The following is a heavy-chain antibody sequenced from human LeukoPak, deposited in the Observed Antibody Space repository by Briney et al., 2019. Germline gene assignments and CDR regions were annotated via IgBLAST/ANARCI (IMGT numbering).Heavy chain of an antibody. D-gene: IGHD5-24*01. J-gene: IGHJ4*02. CDR1: GFTFSSFG. V-gene: IGHV3-33*01. CDR2: IWYDGSNE. Sequence: TGGSLRLSCAASGFTFSSFGMHWVRQAPGKGLEWVAVIWYDGSNEYYGDSVKGRFTISRDNSKNTLYLQMNSLRAEDTAVYYCARDPEGRDGFYWGQGTLVTVSS. CDR3: ARDPEGRDGFY.